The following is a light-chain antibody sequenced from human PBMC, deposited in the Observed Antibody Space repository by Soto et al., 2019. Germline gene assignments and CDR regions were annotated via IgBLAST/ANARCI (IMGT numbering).Light chain of an antibody. CDR1: KSDIGVYDF. CDR3: KSYAGSNTYV. V-gene: IGLV2-8*01. Sequence: QSVLTQPPSASGSPGQSATISCTGTKSDIGVYDFVSWYQHHPGKAPRLIIYEVVQRPSGVPDRFSGSKSGNTASLTVSGLQAAEEADYFCKSYAGSNTYVFGSGTK. CDR2: EVV. J-gene: IGLJ1*01.